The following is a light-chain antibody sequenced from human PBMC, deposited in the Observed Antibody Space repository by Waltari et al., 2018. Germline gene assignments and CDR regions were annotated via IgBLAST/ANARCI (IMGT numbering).Light chain of an antibody. Sequence: EILLTQSPGTLSLSPGERATLSCRASQSVSRTLAWYQQKPGQAPRLLIYGASIRATGIPDRFSGSGSGTDFSLTISRLEPEDFAVYYCQHYVRLPVTFGQGTKVEIK. CDR2: GAS. CDR1: QSVSRT. J-gene: IGKJ1*01. CDR3: QHYVRLPVT. V-gene: IGKV3-20*01.